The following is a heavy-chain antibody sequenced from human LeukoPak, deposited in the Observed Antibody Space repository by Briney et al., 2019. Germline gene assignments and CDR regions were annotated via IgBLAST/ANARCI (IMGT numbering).Heavy chain of an antibody. CDR3: AKDQMRLRSYYYMDV. CDR1: GFTFSSYG. J-gene: IGHJ6*03. CDR2: IWYDGSNK. Sequence: PGRSLRLSCAASGFTFSSYGMHWVRQAPGKGLEWAAVIWYDGSNKYYADSVKGRFTISRDNSKNTLYLQMNSLRAEDTAVYYCAKDQMRLRSYYYMDVWGKGTTVTVSS. D-gene: IGHD6-25*01. V-gene: IGHV3-33*06.